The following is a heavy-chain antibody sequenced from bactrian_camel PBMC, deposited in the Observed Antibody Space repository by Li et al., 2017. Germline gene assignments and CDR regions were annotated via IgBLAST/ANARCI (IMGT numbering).Heavy chain of an antibody. CDR3: AAAAGLFGGTCLDVRSVDY. CDR1: GYSYSSYC. CDR2: IWTGGGST. Sequence: QLVESGGGSVQAGGSLRLSCAASGYSYSSYCMGWFRQAPGKEREGVAVIWTGGGSTYYADSVKGRFTISQDNAKNTLYLRMNSLDSEDTAMYYCAAAAGLFGGTCLDVRSVDYWGQGTQ. J-gene: IGHJ4*01. V-gene: IGHV3S1*01. D-gene: IGHD7*01.